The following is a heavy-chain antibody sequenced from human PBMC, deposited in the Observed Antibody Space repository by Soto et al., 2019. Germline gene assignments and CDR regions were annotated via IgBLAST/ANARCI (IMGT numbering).Heavy chain of an antibody. V-gene: IGHV4-59*11. D-gene: IGHD3-10*01. Sequence: QVRLQESGPGLVKPSETLSLSCSVSGDSIINHYWSWIRQPPGKGPEWIGFVYHSGTTNYNPSLESRATISLDTSKNQFSLKLTSVTAADTAVYYCATRPPGTMWFGVFDYWSQGTLVTVSS. J-gene: IGHJ4*02. CDR1: GDSIINHY. CDR2: VYHSGTT. CDR3: ATRPPGTMWFGVFDY.